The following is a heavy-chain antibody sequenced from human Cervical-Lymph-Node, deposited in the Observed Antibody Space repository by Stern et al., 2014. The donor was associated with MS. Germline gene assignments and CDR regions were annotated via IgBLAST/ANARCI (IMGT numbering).Heavy chain of an antibody. V-gene: IGHV4-31*11. Sequence: QVQLQESGPGLVKPSQTLSLICAVSGGSMASSTGGYFWSWIRQPPGKGLEWIGFIYCSGNTYYNPSLKRRTTISVDTSKNQVSLRLTSMTAADTAVYYCARVAYCGGDCSAFDSWGQGTLVTVSS. J-gene: IGHJ4*02. CDR3: ARVAYCGGDCSAFDS. CDR1: GGSMASSTGGYF. CDR2: IYCSGNT. D-gene: IGHD2-21*02.